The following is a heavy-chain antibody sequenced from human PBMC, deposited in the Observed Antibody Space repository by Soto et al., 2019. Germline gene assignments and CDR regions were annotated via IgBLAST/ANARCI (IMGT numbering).Heavy chain of an antibody. CDR3: ARDRTTIFGVVIPFDY. V-gene: IGHV3-48*02. CDR1: GFTFSSYS. Sequence: EVQLVESGGGLVQPGGSLRLSCAASGFTFSSYSMNGVRQAPGKGLEWVSYISSSSTKYYADSVKGRFTISRDNAKNSLYLQMNSLRDEDTAVYYCARDRTTIFGVVIPFDYWGQGTLVTVSS. CDR2: ISSSSTK. J-gene: IGHJ4*02. D-gene: IGHD3-3*01.